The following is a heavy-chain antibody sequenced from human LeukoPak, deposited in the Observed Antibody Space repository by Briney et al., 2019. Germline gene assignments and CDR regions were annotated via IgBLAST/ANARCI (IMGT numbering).Heavy chain of an antibody. CDR3: ASQYCGGDCYNY. Sequence: GGSLRPSCAASGFTFSSYSMNWVRQAPGKGLEWVSSISSSSSYIYYADSVKGRFTISRDNAKNSLYLQMNSLRAGDTAVYYCASQYCGGDCYNYWGQGTLVTVSS. V-gene: IGHV3-21*01. D-gene: IGHD2-21*02. CDR1: GFTFSSYS. J-gene: IGHJ4*02. CDR2: ISSSSSYI.